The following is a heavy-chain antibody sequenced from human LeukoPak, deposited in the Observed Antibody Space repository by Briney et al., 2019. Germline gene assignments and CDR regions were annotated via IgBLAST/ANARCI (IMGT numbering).Heavy chain of an antibody. CDR1: GFTFSNYW. Sequence: GGSLRLSCAGSGFTFSNYWIHWVRQTPDKGLVWVSRINPAGNYANYADSVKGRFTISRDDGKKSLYLQMNSLRVEDTAVYYCAGERPSSSWYDFWGQGTLVTVSS. D-gene: IGHD6-13*01. V-gene: IGHV3-74*01. CDR2: INPAGNYA. CDR3: AGERPSSSWYDF. J-gene: IGHJ5*01.